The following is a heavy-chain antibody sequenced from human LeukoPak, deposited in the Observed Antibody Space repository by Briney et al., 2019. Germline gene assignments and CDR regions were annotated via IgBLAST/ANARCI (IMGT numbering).Heavy chain of an antibody. V-gene: IGHV1-8*03. CDR1: GYTFIIYE. CDR3: ARVGAGEGGIDY. CDR2: MRPRYGNT. J-gene: IGHJ4*02. D-gene: IGHD3-10*01. Sequence: ASVKVSCKASGYTFIIYEIQWVRQAPGQGLEWVGWMRPRYGNTGYAQSFQGRVTITRDTSIDTVYMELSGLRSEDTAVYYCARVGAGEGGIDYWAQGTLITVSS.